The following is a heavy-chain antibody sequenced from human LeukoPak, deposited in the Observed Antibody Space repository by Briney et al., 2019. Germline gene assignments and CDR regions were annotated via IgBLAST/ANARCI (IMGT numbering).Heavy chain of an antibody. D-gene: IGHD3-16*01. CDR3: ARQWGKYFDY. Sequence: GESLKISCQSSGHNFIYYWIAWVRQMPGRGLEWMGIIYPGDSDTRYSPSFQGQVTISADKSLSTAFLQLKSLKASDTAMYYCARQWGKYFDYWGQGTLVTVSS. CDR2: IYPGDSDT. V-gene: IGHV5-51*01. CDR1: GHNFIYYW. J-gene: IGHJ4*02.